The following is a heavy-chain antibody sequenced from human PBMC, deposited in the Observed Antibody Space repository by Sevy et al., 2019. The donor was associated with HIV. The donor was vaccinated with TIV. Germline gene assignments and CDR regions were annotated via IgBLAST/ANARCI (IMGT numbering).Heavy chain of an antibody. D-gene: IGHD1-26*01. CDR1: GFTFSSYW. CDR2: IKQDGSEK. Sequence: GGSLRLSCAASGFTFSSYWMSWVRQAPGKGLEWVANIKQDGSEKYCVDSVKGRFTISRDNAKNSLYLQMNSLRAEDTAVYYCARARVGATRPVYFDYWGQGTLVTVSS. V-gene: IGHV3-7*01. J-gene: IGHJ4*02. CDR3: ARARVGATRPVYFDY.